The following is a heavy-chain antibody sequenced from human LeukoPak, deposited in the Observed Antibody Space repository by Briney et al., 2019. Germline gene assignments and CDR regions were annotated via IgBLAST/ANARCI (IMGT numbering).Heavy chain of an antibody. Sequence: KPSETLSLTCTVSGGSISSYYWSWIRQPAGKGLEWIGRIYTSGSTNYNPSLKSRVTMSVDTSKNQFSLKLSSVTAADTAVYYCARDWDVGYPNWFDPWGQGTLVTVSS. CDR1: GGSISSYY. J-gene: IGHJ5*02. D-gene: IGHD6-13*01. CDR2: IYTSGST. V-gene: IGHV4-4*07. CDR3: ARDWDVGYPNWFDP.